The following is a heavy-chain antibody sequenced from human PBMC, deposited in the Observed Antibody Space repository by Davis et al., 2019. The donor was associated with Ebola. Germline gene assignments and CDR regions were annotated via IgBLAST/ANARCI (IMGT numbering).Heavy chain of an antibody. V-gene: IGHV1-18*01. Sequence: ASVKVSCKASGYTFTSYGISWVRQAPGQGLEWMGWISAYNGNTNYAQKLQGRVTMTTDTSTSTAYMELRSLRSDDTAVYYCARGGCSGGSCYSADYWGQGILVTVSS. D-gene: IGHD2-15*01. CDR2: ISAYNGNT. J-gene: IGHJ4*02. CDR1: GYTFTSYG. CDR3: ARGGCSGGSCYSADY.